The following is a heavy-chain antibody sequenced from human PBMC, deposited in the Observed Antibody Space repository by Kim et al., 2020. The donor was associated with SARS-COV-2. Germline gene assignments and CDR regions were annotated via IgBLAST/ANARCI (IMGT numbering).Heavy chain of an antibody. V-gene: IGHV3-48*03. J-gene: IGHJ6*02. CDR2: ISSSGSTI. CDR3: ARESMTAMVMYYYGMDV. CDR1: GFTFSSYE. Sequence: GGSLRLSCAASGFTFSSYEMNWVRQAPGKGLEWVSYISSSGSTIYYADSVKGRFTISRDNAKNSLYLQMNSLRAEDTAVYYCARESMTAMVMYYYGMDVWGQGTTVTVSS. D-gene: IGHD5-18*01.